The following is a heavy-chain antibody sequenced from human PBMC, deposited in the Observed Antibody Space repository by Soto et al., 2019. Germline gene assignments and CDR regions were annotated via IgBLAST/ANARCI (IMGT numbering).Heavy chain of an antibody. Sequence: QVQLQESGPGLVKSSGTLSLTCVVSGGSISRSNWWSWVRQSPWKGLERIGEVFHSGTTNYNPSRFVRSRVTISLDESKNQFSLRLSSVSAADSAVYYCARVGGSSGWNRCEFDSWGQGTLVIVSS. J-gene: IGHJ4*02. D-gene: IGHD6-19*01. CDR1: GGSISRSNW. V-gene: IGHV4-4*02. CDR2: VFHSGTT. CDR3: ARVGGSSGWNRCEFDS.